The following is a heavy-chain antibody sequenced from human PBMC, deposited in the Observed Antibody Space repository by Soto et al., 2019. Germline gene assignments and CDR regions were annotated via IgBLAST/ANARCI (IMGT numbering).Heavy chain of an antibody. V-gene: IGHV1-18*01. J-gene: IGHJ4*02. CDR1: GYTFTSYG. D-gene: IGHD3-9*01. Sequence: GASVEVSCKASGYTFTSYGISWGRQAPGQGLDWMGWISAYNGNTNYAQKLQGRVTMTTDTSTSTAYMELRSLRSDDTAVYYCARGNPYDILTGYYPAPFDYWGQGTLVTVSS. CDR2: ISAYNGNT. CDR3: ARGNPYDILTGYYPAPFDY.